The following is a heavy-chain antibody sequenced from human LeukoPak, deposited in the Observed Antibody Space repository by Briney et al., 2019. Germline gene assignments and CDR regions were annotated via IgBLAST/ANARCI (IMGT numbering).Heavy chain of an antibody. CDR3: ARGGGNGVGWVGQYYYMDV. J-gene: IGHJ6*03. D-gene: IGHD3-3*01. CDR1: GYSISSGYY. Sequence: SETLSLICGVSGYSISSGYYWTWIRQPPGQGLEWIGNMNHSGSTYNNPSLKSRLTISVDTSKNQFSLQLSSVSAADTAVSYCARGGGNGVGWVGQYYYMDVWGKGTTVTVSS. CDR2: MNHSGST. V-gene: IGHV4-38-2*01.